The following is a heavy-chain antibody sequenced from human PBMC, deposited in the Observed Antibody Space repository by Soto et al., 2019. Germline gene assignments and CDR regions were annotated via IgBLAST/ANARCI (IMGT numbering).Heavy chain of an antibody. Sequence: PXXTLSLTCSFSGDSVSSHYLTWIRQSPEKGLEWIGXMHSPXFSPYNPSLKXXLTISVDTAXNQLTLQPTSVNVPDKDVYYCATSYGKAWYTYWGKGTQVTVSS. CDR2: MHSPXFS. CDR1: GDSVSSHY. V-gene: IGHV4-59*02. J-gene: IGHJ4*02. CDR3: ATSYGKAWYTY. D-gene: IGHD6-13*01.